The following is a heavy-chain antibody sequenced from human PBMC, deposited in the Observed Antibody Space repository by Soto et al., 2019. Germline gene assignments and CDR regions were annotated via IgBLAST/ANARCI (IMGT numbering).Heavy chain of an antibody. V-gene: IGHV1-69*02. J-gene: IGHJ4*02. CDR2: IIPILGIA. CDR3: ARVRASAHPDPAMVPNDY. D-gene: IGHD5-18*01. CDR1: GGTFSSYT. Sequence: QVQLVQSGAEVKKPGSSVKVSCKASGGTFSSYTISWVRQAPGQGLEWMGRIIPILGIANYAQKFQGRVTITADKSTSTAYMELSSLRPEDTAVYYCARVRASAHPDPAMVPNDYWGQGTLVTVSS.